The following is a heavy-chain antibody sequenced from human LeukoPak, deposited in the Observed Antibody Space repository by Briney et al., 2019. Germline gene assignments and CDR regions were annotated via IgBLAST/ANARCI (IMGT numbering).Heavy chain of an antibody. J-gene: IGHJ4*02. CDR2: ITSSSSYI. V-gene: IGHV3-21*01. D-gene: IGHD6-19*01. Sequence: GGSLRLSCAASGFTFSSYAMNWVRQAPGKGLEWVSSITSSSSYIYYADSVKGRFTISRDNAKNSLYLQMNSLRAEGTAVYYCARATSGWASSYWGQGTLVTVSS. CDR1: GFTFSSYA. CDR3: ARATSGWASSY.